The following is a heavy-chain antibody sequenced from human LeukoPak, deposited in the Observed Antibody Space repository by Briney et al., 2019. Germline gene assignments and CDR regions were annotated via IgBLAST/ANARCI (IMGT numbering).Heavy chain of an antibody. CDR1: GFTFSSYA. V-gene: IGHV3-23*01. J-gene: IGHJ4*02. CDR3: AKDPRYSYGHGPDY. Sequence: GGSLRLSCAASGFTFSSYAMSWVRQAPGRGLEWVSAISGSGGSTFYAVSVKGRFTISRDNSKNTLYLQMNSLRAEDTAVYYCAKDPRYSYGHGPDYWGQGTLVTVSS. CDR2: ISGSGGST. D-gene: IGHD5-18*01.